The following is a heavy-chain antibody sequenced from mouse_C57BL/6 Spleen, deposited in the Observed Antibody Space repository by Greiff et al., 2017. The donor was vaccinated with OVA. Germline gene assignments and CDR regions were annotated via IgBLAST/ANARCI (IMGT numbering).Heavy chain of an antibody. Sequence: EVHLVESGGGLVQPGGSLKLSCAASGFTFSDYYMYWVRQTPEKRLEWVAYISNGGGSTYYPDTVKGRFTISRDNAKNTLYLQMSRLKSEDTAMYYCARRGSSSGYSFAYWGQGTLVTVSA. CDR3: ARRGSSSGYSFAY. V-gene: IGHV5-12*01. J-gene: IGHJ3*01. CDR1: GFTFSDYY. D-gene: IGHD3-2*02. CDR2: ISNGGGST.